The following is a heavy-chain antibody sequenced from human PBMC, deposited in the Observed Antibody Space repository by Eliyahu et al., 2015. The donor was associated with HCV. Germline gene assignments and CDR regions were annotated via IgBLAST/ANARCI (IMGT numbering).Heavy chain of an antibody. Sequence: EVQLLESGGGLVQPGGSLRLSCAASGFTXSSYAMSWVRPAPGKGLEWVSAISGSGGSTYYADSVKGRFTISRDNSKNTLYLQMNSLRAEDTAVYYCAKGARQPMIVVADNLDYWGQGTLVTVSS. CDR2: ISGSGGST. CDR1: GFTXSSYA. V-gene: IGHV3-23*01. D-gene: IGHD3-22*01. J-gene: IGHJ4*02. CDR3: AKGARQPMIVVADNLDY.